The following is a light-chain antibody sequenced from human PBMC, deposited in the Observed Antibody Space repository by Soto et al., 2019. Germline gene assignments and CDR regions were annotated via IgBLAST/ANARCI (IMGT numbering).Light chain of an antibody. CDR1: SSDVGGYNY. CDR3: SSYAGSDNVV. Sequence: QSALTQPPSASGSPGQSVTISCTGTSSDVGGYNYVSWYQQHPGKAPQLRIYEVTNRPSGVPDRFSGSKSGNTASLTVSGLQAEDEDDYYCSSYAGSDNVVFGGGTKLTVL. V-gene: IGLV2-8*01. J-gene: IGLJ2*01. CDR2: EVT.